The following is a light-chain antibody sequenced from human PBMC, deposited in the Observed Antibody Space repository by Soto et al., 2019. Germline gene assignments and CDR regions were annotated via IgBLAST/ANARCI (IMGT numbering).Light chain of an antibody. J-gene: IGKJ1*01. V-gene: IGKV1-27*01. Sequence: QMTVDPSCRPRIKKQRVTISYRASQGISNYLAWYQQKPGKVPKLLIYAASTLQSGVPSRFSGSGSGTDFTLTISSLQPEYFATYYCHQNYSDPRTFGDGTKVDIK. CDR3: HQNYSDPRT. CDR1: QGISNY. CDR2: AAS.